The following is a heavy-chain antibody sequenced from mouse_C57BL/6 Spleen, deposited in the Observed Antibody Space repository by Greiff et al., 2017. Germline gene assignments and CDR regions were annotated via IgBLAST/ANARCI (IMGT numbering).Heavy chain of an antibody. CDR1: GYTFTSYW. V-gene: IGHV1-52*01. CDR3: ARGDYYGDY. J-gene: IGHJ2*01. Sequence: QVQLQQSGAELVRPGSSVKLSCKASGYTFTSYWMHWVKQRPIQGLEWIGNIDPSDSETHYNQKFKDKATLTVDKSSSTAYMQLSSLTSEDSAVYYCARGDYYGDYWGQGTTLTVSS. CDR2: IDPSDSET.